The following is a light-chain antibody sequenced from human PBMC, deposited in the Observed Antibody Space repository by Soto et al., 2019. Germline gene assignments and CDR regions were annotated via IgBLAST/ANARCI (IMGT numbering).Light chain of an antibody. CDR3: SSYTSSSTYV. J-gene: IGLJ1*01. CDR2: EVS. CDR1: SSDVGGYNY. Sequence: QSVLCQPASVSGSPGQSITISCTGTSSDVGGYNYVSWYQQHPGKAPKLMIYEVSNRPSGVSNRFSGSKSGNTASLTISGLQAEDEADYYCSSYTSSSTYVFGTGTKVTVL. V-gene: IGLV2-14*01.